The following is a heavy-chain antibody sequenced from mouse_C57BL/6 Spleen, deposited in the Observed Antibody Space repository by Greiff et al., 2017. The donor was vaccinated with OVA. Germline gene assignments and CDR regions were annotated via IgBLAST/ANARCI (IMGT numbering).Heavy chain of an antibody. CDR2: IRNKANGYTT. V-gene: IGHV7-3*01. CDR1: GFTFTDYY. CDR3: ARYKDYDREAFDY. Sequence: EVQGVESGGGLVQPGGSLSLSCAASGFTFTDYYMSWVRQPPGKALEWLGFIRNKANGYTTEYSASVKGRFTISSDNSQSILYLQMNALRAEDSATYYCARYKDYDREAFDYWGQGTTLTVSS. D-gene: IGHD2-4*01. J-gene: IGHJ2*01.